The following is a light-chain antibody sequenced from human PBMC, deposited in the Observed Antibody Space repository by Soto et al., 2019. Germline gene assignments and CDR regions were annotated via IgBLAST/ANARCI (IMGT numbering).Light chain of an antibody. CDR2: RAS. V-gene: IGKV3-20*01. Sequence: EIVCTQSPVTLSFSPVERATLSCRASQSVSSNYLAWYQQKPGQAPKVLIYRASIRATGIPDRFTGSGSGTEFTLTISSLQPDDFATYYCQHYNSYSEAFGQGTKVDIK. CDR3: QHYNSYSEA. CDR1: QSVSSNY. J-gene: IGKJ1*01.